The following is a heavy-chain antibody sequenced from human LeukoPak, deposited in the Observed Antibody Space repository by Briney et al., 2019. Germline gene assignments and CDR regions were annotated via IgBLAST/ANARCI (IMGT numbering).Heavy chain of an antibody. CDR1: GGSISSSNW. CDR2: IYHSGST. V-gene: IGHV4-4*02. Sequence: SGTLSLTCAVSGGSISSSNWWSWARPPPGKGLEWIGEIYHSGSTNYNPSLKSRVTISVDKSKNQFSLKLSSVTAADTAVYYCARDSEYYYGSGSFNWFDPWGQGTLVTVSS. D-gene: IGHD3-10*01. CDR3: ARDSEYYYGSGSFNWFDP. J-gene: IGHJ5*02.